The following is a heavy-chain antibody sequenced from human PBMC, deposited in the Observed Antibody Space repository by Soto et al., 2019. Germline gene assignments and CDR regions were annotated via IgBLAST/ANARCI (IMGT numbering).Heavy chain of an antibody. CDR2: VSGPGDAT. Sequence: EVQLLESGGGLIQPGGSLRLSCKASGFTFNDYAMSWVRQAPGKGLEWVSTVSGPGDATYYADSVKGRFTISRDNSRDPLYLQVNSLRAEDTAIYSCVMGYYFDYWGPGSLVTVSS. CDR3: VMGYYFDY. J-gene: IGHJ4*02. CDR1: GFTFNDYA. V-gene: IGHV3-23*01. D-gene: IGHD2-8*01.